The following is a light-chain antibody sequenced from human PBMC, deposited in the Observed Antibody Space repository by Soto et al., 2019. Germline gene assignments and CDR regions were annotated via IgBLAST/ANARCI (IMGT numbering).Light chain of an antibody. Sequence: EIVMTQSPAILSVSPGERATLSCRASQRISNSLAWYQQKVGQSPRLVIYDASTRATGIPARFSGSGSGTEFTLTISSLQSEDFAFYYCQQYKDWPLSFGGGTKVDIK. CDR1: QRISNS. V-gene: IGKV3-15*01. CDR2: DAS. J-gene: IGKJ4*01. CDR3: QQYKDWPLS.